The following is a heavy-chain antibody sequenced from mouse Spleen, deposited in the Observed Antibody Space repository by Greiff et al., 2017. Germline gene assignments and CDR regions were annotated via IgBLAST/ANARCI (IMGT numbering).Heavy chain of an antibody. V-gene: IGHV1-82*01. J-gene: IGHJ3*01. Sequence: QVQLKQSGPELVKPGASVKISCKASGYAFSSSWMNWVKQRPGKGLEWIGRIYPGDGDTNYNGKFKGKATLTADKSSSTAYMQLSSLTSEDSAVYFCARERIGYGWFAYWGQGTLVTVSA. CDR1: GYAFSSSW. CDR2: IYPGDGDT. CDR3: ARERIGYGWFAY. D-gene: IGHD1-1*01.